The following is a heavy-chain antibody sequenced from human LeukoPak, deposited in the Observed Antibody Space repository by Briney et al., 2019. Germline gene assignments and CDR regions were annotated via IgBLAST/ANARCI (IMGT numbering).Heavy chain of an antibody. J-gene: IGHJ5*02. CDR2: LGST. CDR1: GASVSSGSYY. Sequence: PSETLSLTCTVSGASVSSGSYYWSWIRQPPGQGLEWIGHLGSTNYNPSLKSRVTISVDTSKNQFSLKLSSVTAADTAVYYCARDSPYYDVLTGYHSNWFDPWGQGTLVTVSS. V-gene: IGHV4-61*01. CDR3: ARDSPYYDVLTGYHSNWFDP. D-gene: IGHD3-9*01.